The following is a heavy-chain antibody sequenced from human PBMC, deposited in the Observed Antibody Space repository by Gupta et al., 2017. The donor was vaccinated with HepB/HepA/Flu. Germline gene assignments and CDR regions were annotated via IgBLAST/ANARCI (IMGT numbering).Heavy chain of an antibody. V-gene: IGHV3-23*04. D-gene: IGHD3-22*01. J-gene: IGHJ5*01. Sequence: EEQLVESGGGLVQPGGSLRLSCAASGFTFTDYAMDWVRQAPGKGLEWVSAIGGGGGITYYADSVRGRFTVSRDDSRNTLYLQMNSLRADDTALYYCVKEGPLPGYSSSVNGFDSWGQGTLVTVPS. CDR1: GFTFTDYA. CDR3: VKEGPLPGYSSSVNGFDS. CDR2: IGGGGGIT.